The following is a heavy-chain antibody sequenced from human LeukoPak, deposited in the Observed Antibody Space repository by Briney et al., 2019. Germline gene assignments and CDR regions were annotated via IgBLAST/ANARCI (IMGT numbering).Heavy chain of an antibody. CDR1: GGSISSGGYS. CDR3: ARTGDQPWY. CDR2: IYHSGST. V-gene: IGHV4-30-2*01. D-gene: IGHD7-27*01. J-gene: IGHJ4*02. Sequence: SETLSLTCTVSGGSISSGGYSWSWIRQPPGKGLEWIGYIYHSGSTYYNPSLKSRVTISVDRSKNQFSLKLSSVTAADTAVYYCARTGDQPWYWGQGTLVTVSS.